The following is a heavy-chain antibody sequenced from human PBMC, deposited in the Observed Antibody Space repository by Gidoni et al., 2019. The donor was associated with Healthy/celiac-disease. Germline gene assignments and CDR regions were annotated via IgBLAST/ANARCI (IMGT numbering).Heavy chain of an antibody. D-gene: IGHD6-6*01. V-gene: IGHV3-30-3*01. CDR1: GLTFSSYA. CDR2: ISYDGSNK. Sequence: QVQLVESGGGVVQPGGSLRLSGAAPGLTFSSYAMHWVRQAPGKGLEWVAVISYDGSNKYYADSVKGRFTISRDNSKNTLYLQMNSLRAEDTAVYYCARVSVQAALHAFDIWGQGTMVTVSS. CDR3: ARVSVQAALHAFDI. J-gene: IGHJ3*02.